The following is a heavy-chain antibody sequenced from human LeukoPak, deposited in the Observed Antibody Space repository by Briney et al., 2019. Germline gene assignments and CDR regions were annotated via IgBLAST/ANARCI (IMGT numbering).Heavy chain of an antibody. CDR3: ARDKDGYLWGTYRW. Sequence: PSETLSLTCAVSNDSVTDDFYWGWVRQPPGRGLEWIGSFYHTGSTDYNPSLKGRVTISLDTSKNHVSLRLTSVTAAGTAVYYCARDKDGYLWGTYRWWGQGTLVTVSS. CDR1: NDSVTDDFY. V-gene: IGHV4-38-2*02. J-gene: IGHJ4*02. D-gene: IGHD3-16*02. CDR2: FYHTGST.